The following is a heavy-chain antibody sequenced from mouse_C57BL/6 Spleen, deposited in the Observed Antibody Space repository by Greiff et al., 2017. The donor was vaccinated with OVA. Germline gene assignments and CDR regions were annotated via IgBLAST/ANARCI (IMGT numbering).Heavy chain of an antibody. CDR2: ISSGSGST. V-gene: IGHV5-17*01. CDR3: ARPLYYGSSYFDC. J-gene: IGHJ2*01. CDR1: GFTFSDYG. Sequence: EVKVEESGGGLVKPGGSLKLSCAASGFTFSDYGMHWVRQAPEKGLEWVGYISSGSGSTYYEDTVKGRFTISRDNAKTTRFLQMTSLRSEDTAMYYCARPLYYGSSYFDCWGKGTTLTVSS. D-gene: IGHD1-1*01.